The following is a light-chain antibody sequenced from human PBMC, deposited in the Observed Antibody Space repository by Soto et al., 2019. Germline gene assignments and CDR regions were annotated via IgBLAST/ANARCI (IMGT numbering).Light chain of an antibody. J-gene: IGKJ5*01. V-gene: IGKV3-11*01. Sequence: EIVMTQSPATLSVSPGERATLSCRASQSVSSHLAWFQQRPGQAPRLLIYDASNRATGIPARFSGSGSGTDFTLTISSLGPEDFAVYYCQQRSNWPPITFGQGTRLEIK. CDR1: QSVSSH. CDR3: QQRSNWPPIT. CDR2: DAS.